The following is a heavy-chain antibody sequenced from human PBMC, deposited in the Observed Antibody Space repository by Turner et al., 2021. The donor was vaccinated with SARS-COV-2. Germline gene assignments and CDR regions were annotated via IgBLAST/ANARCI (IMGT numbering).Heavy chain of an antibody. CDR3: ARSSAGAIDY. D-gene: IGHD1-26*01. V-gene: IGHV3-74*01. Sequence: EVQLVVPGGGLVQPGGSPGLSCAASGFTFSSYAMHWVRQAPGNGLVWGARINGDGTSTSYADSEKGRFTISIDKTKNTLYVQMSSLRAEDTAVYDCARSSAGAIDYWGQGTLVTVTS. CDR1: GFTFSSYA. J-gene: IGHJ4*02. CDR2: INGDGTST.